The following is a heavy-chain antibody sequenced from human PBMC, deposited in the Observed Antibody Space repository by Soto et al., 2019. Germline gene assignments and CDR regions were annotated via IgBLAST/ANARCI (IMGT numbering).Heavy chain of an antibody. J-gene: IGHJ4*02. CDR2: VYYRGRS. Sequence: SETLSLTCTVSGGSVTNSSYYWGWIRQSPGKGLEWIGSVYYRGRSYSKSSVKSRVTISVDTSKNRFSLSLNSVTASDTAVYYCARAVYYYGSGSYYIDYWGQGTLVTVSS. CDR3: ARAVYYYGSGSYYIDY. CDR1: GGSVTNSSYY. D-gene: IGHD3-10*01. V-gene: IGHV4-39*01.